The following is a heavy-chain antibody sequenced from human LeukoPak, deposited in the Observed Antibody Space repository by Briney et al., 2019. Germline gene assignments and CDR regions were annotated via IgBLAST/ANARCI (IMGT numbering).Heavy chain of an antibody. J-gene: IGHJ3*02. CDR3: AKERRGENVWGSYRDAFDM. CDR1: GFPFGSYW. Sequence: GGSLRLSCAASGFPFGSYWMSWVRQAPGKGLVWVSHTDSDTSHTHYADSVKGRFTISRDNSKNTLYLQMNSLRAEDTAVYYCAKERRGENVWGSYRDAFDMWGQGTMVTVSS. V-gene: IGHV3-74*01. D-gene: IGHD3-16*02. CDR2: TDSDTSHT.